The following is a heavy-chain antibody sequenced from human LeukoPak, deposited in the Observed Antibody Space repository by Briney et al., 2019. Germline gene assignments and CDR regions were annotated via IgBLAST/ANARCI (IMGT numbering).Heavy chain of an antibody. Sequence: SETLSPTCAVSADSFSSHYWTWIRQPPGKGLEWIGYISYIGSTNYNPSLKSRVTISIDTSKNQFSLKLSSVTAADTAVYYCARDLVTVTKGFDIWGQGTMVSVSS. D-gene: IGHD4-17*01. CDR1: ADSFSSHY. CDR2: ISYIGST. CDR3: ARDLVTVTKGFDI. V-gene: IGHV4-59*11. J-gene: IGHJ3*02.